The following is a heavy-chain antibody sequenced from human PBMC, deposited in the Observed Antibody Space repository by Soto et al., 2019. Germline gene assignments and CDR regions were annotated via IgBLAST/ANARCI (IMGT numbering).Heavy chain of an antibody. CDR1: GFTFSSYA. CDR3: ATEPYGSGNDY. CDR2: ILGSGGST. Sequence: GGSLRLSCAASGFTFSSYAMSWVRQAPGKGPEWVSVILGSGGSTHYADSVKGRFTISRDNSKNTLYLLMNSLRAEDTAVYYCATEPYGSGNDYWGQGVLVTVSS. D-gene: IGHD3-10*01. V-gene: IGHV3-23*01. J-gene: IGHJ4*02.